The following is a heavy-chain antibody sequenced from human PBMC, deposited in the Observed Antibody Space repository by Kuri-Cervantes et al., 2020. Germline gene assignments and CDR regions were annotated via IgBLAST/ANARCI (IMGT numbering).Heavy chain of an antibody. Sequence: ASVKVSCKASGGTFSSYDINWVRQATGQGLEWMGWMNPNSGNTGYAQKFQGRVTMTRNTSISTAYMELSSLRSEDTAVYYCARAPNPNRRYNWFDPWGQGTLVTVSS. D-gene: IGHD2/OR15-2a*01. CDR3: ARAPNPNRRYNWFDP. CDR2: MNPNSGNT. J-gene: IGHJ5*02. CDR1: GGTFSSYD. V-gene: IGHV1-8*02.